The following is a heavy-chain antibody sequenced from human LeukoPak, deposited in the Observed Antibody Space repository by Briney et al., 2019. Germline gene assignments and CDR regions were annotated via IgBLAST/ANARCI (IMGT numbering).Heavy chain of an antibody. CDR1: GYTFTSYD. D-gene: IGHD2-15*01. V-gene: IGHV1-8*03. J-gene: IGHJ6*03. Sequence: ASVKVSCKASGYTFTSYDINWVRQATGQGLEWMGWMNPNSGNTGYAQKFQGRVTITRNTSISTAYMELSSLRSEDTAVYYCARGVVGGTPHYYYMDVWGKGTTVTVSS. CDR2: MNPNSGNT. CDR3: ARGVVGGTPHYYYMDV.